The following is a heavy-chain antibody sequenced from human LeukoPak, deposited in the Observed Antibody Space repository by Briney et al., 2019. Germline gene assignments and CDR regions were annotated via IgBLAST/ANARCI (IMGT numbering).Heavy chain of an antibody. CDR1: GYTFTSYG. Sequence: ASVKVSCKASGYTFTSYGISWVRQAPGQGLEWMGWISAYNGNTNYAQKLQDRVTTTTDTSTSTAYMELRSPRSDDTAVYYCARTYYGDRPFDYWGQGTLVTVSS. CDR2: ISAYNGNT. V-gene: IGHV1-18*04. J-gene: IGHJ4*02. CDR3: ARTYYGDRPFDY. D-gene: IGHD4-17*01.